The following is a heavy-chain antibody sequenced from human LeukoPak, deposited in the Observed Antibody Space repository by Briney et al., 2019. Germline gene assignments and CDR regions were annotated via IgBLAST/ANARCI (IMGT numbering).Heavy chain of an antibody. J-gene: IGHJ5*02. CDR1: GGSISSGSYY. D-gene: IGHD2-15*01. CDR3: ARVLNWFDP. Sequence: SETLSLTCTVSGGSISSGSYYWSWIRQPAGKGLEWIGRIYTSGSTNYNSSLKSRVTISVDTSKNQFSLKLSSVTAADTAVYYCARVLNWFDPWGQGTLVTVSS. V-gene: IGHV4-61*02. CDR2: IYTSGST.